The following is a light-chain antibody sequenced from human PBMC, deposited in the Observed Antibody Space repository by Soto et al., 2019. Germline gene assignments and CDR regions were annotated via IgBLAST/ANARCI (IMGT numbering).Light chain of an antibody. V-gene: IGLV1-40*01. CDR2: GNS. CDR3: QSYDSSLSGSI. Sequence: QSALTQPPSVSGAPGQRVTSSCTGSSSNIGAGYDVYWYQQLPGTAPKLLIYGNSNRPSGVPDRFSGSKSGTSASLAITGLQAEDEADYYCQSYDSSLSGSIFGGGTKVTVL. CDR1: SSNIGAGYD. J-gene: IGLJ2*01.